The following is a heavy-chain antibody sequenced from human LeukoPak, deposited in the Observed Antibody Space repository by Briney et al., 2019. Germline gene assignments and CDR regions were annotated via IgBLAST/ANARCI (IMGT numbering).Heavy chain of an antibody. CDR2: IYYSGST. Sequence: PSETLSLTCTVSGGSISSGGYYWSWIRQHPGKGLEWIGYIYYSGSTYYNPSLKSRVTISVDTSENQFSLKLSSVTAADTAVYYCARGVRYYDSSGYLAHYFDYWGQGTLVTVSS. J-gene: IGHJ4*02. CDR1: GGSISSGGYY. D-gene: IGHD3-22*01. V-gene: IGHV4-31*03. CDR3: ARGVRYYDSSGYLAHYFDY.